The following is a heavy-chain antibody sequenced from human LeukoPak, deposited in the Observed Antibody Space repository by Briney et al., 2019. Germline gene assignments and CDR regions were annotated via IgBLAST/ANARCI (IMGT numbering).Heavy chain of an antibody. Sequence: SETLSLTCTVSGGSISSSTYYWGWIRQPPGKGLEWIGSIYYRGSTYYNASLKSRVTISADTSKNQFSLKLSSVTAADTAVYYCARPLSGSSSWHGDAFDIWGQGTMVTVSS. CDR2: IYYRGST. CDR3: ARPLSGSSSWHGDAFDI. CDR1: GGSISSSTYY. D-gene: IGHD6-13*01. J-gene: IGHJ3*02. V-gene: IGHV4-39*01.